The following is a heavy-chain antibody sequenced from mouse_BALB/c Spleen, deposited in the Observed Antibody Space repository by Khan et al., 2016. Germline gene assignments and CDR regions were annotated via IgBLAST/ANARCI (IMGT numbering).Heavy chain of an antibody. CDR1: GYTFTSYW. J-gene: IGHJ3*01. D-gene: IGHD2-4*01. CDR3: ARDYDYYWFAD. V-gene: IGHV1S81*02. Sequence: QVQLQQPGAELVKPGASVKLSCKASGYTFTSYWMHWVKQRPGQGLEWIGEINPSNGRTNYNATLKSKATLTVDKSYSTAYMQLSSLRSEDSAVYYCARDYDYYWFADWGQGTLVTVSA. CDR2: INPSNGRT.